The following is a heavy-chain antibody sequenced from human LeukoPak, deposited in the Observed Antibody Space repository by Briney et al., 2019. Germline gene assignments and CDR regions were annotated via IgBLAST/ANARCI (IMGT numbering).Heavy chain of an antibody. J-gene: IGHJ4*02. Sequence: ASVKVSCKASGYTFTNYAMNWVRQAPGQGLEWMGWIHHSTGNPTYAQGFTGRFVFSLDTSVSTTYLQISRLKAEDTAVYYCARAFQSLGGLSLPDYWGQGTLVSVSS. CDR3: ARAFQSLGGLSLPDY. CDR2: IHHSTGNP. CDR1: GYTFTNYA. D-gene: IGHD3-16*02. V-gene: IGHV7-4-1*02.